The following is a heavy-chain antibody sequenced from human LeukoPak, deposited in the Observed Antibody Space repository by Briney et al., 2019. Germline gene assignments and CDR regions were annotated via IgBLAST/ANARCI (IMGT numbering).Heavy chain of an antibody. J-gene: IGHJ4*02. D-gene: IGHD2/OR15-2a*01. CDR1: GGSINSSSYY. CDR3: GRDDSMAIDY. V-gene: IGHV4-39*07. Sequence: SETLCLTCTVSGGSINSSSYYWDWVRQPPGRGLEWIGSIYHSGSTYYNPSLKSRVTISVDTSKNQFSLKLISVTAADTAVYYCGRDDSMAIDYWGQGTLVTASS. CDR2: IYHSGST.